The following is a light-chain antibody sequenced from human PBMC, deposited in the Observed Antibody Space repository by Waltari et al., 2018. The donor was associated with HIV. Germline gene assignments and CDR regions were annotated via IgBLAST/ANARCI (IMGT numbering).Light chain of an antibody. CDR3: LQYNKWPPVYT. V-gene: IGKV3-15*01. J-gene: IGKJ2*01. CDR1: QSVGTN. Sequence: IVMTQSPATLSVSPGERVTLSCRASQSVGTNLAWYQKKPGQVPRLLIYAAATGATGIPARFSGSGSGTEFTLTISSLQSEDFAVYYCLQYNKWPPVYTFGQGTKLEIK. CDR2: AAA.